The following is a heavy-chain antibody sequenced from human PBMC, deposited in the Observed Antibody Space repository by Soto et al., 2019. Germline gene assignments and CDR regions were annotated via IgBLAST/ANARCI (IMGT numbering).Heavy chain of an antibody. CDR1: GFTFSSYG. CDR2: ISSSSSYV. V-gene: IGHV3-21*01. Sequence: EVQLVESGGGLVKPGGSLRLSCAASGFTFSSYGMNWVRQAPGKGLEWVASISSSSSYVDYADSVKGRFTISRDNAKNSLYLQMNILRAEDTAVYYCASEALGSWGQGTLVTVSS. CDR3: ASEALGS. J-gene: IGHJ4*02. D-gene: IGHD2-15*01.